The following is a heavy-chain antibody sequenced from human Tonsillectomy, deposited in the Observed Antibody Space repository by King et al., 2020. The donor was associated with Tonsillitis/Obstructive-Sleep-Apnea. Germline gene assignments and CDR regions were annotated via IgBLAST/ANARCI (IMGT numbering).Heavy chain of an antibody. V-gene: IGHV3-74*01. CDR3: ASSHYDFWSGSSPGAFDI. Sequence: VQLVESGGGLVQPGGSLRLSCAASGFTFSSYWMHWVRQAPGKGLVWVSRINSDGSSTSYADSVKGRFTISRDNAKNTLYLQMNSLRAEDTAVYYCASSHYDFWSGSSPGAFDIWGQGTMVTVSS. J-gene: IGHJ3*02. D-gene: IGHD3-3*01. CDR2: INSDGSST. CDR1: GFTFSSYW.